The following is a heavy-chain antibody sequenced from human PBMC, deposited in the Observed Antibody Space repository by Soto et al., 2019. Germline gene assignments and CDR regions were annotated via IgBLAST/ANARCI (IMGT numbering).Heavy chain of an antibody. CDR2: SSHAGDT. Sequence: QVQLQESVPGLVKPSGTLSLTCAVSDDSISGNYWWCWFRQPPGTGLAWVGPSSHAGDTSYNPSLGSRIALSIDQSGSQFSVSLNSVTAAERAVYYCASHGGHFQRYWGPGLLVSVSS. V-gene: IGHV4-4*02. CDR1: DDSISGNYW. CDR3: ASHGGHFQRY. D-gene: IGHD1-1*01. J-gene: IGHJ1*01.